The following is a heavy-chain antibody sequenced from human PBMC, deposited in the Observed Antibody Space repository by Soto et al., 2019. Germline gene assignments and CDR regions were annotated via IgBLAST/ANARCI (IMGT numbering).Heavy chain of an antibody. CDR1: GFAVSSKY. CDR3: VQTTGWPGFDF. V-gene: IGHV3-53*01. CDR2: IYGGGTT. D-gene: IGHD6-19*01. Sequence: VQLVESGGGLIQPGGSLRLSCAASGFAVSSKYMTWVSQAPGKGLEWVSVIYGGGTTYYADSVKGRFTISRDTSKNPLYLQMNSLRAEDTAVYYCVQTTGWPGFDFWGQGTLVTVSS. J-gene: IGHJ4*02.